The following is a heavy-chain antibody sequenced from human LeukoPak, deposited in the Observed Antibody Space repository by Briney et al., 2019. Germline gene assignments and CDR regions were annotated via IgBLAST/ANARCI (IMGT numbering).Heavy chain of an antibody. CDR3: AKDLGGSYPYYFDY. J-gene: IGHJ4*02. D-gene: IGHD1-26*01. CDR1: GFTVSSNY. Sequence: PGGSLRLSCAASGFTVSSNYMSWVRQAPGKGLEWVSVIYSGGSTYYADSVKGRFTISRDNSKNTLYLQMNSLRAEDTAVYYCAKDLGGSYPYYFDYWGQGTLVTVSS. V-gene: IGHV3-53*01. CDR2: IYSGGST.